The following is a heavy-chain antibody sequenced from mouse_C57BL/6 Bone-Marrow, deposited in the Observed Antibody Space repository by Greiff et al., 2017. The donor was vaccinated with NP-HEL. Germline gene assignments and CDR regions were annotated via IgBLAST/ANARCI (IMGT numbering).Heavy chain of an antibody. CDR1: GYTFTSYW. J-gene: IGHJ1*03. D-gene: IGHD1-1*01. CDR3: ARWYYGSSYDWYFDV. V-gene: IGHV1-64*01. Sequence: QVQLQQPGAELVKPGASVKLSCKASGYTFTSYWMHWVKQRPGQGLEWIGMIHPNSGSTNYNEKFKSKATLTVDKSSSTAYMQLSSLTSEDSAVDYCARWYYGSSYDWYFDVWGTGTTVTVSS. CDR2: IHPNSGST.